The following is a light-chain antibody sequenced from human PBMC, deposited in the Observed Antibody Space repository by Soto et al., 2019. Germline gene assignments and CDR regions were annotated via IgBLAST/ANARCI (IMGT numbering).Light chain of an antibody. CDR2: DVS. J-gene: IGLJ1*01. V-gene: IGLV2-11*01. Sequence: QSALTQPRSVSGSPGQSVTISCTGTSSDVGGYNYVSWYQQHPGKAPKVMIYDVSERPSGVSDRFSGSKSGNADSLTISGLQAEDEADYYCCSYAGSPTYVLGTGTKLTVL. CDR1: SSDVGGYNY. CDR3: CSYAGSPTYV.